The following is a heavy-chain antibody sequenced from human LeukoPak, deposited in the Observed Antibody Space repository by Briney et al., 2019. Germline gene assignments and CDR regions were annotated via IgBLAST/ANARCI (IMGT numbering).Heavy chain of an antibody. Sequence: PSETLSLTCTVSGGSISSSSYYWGWIRQPPGKGLEWIGSIYYSGSTYYNPSLKSRVTISVDTSKNQFSLKLSSVTAADTAVYYCARGISEDYGSGRGGRYYYMDVWGKGTTVTVSS. V-gene: IGHV4-39*07. CDR1: GGSISSSSYY. CDR2: IYYSGST. J-gene: IGHJ6*03. CDR3: ARGISEDYGSGRGGRYYYMDV. D-gene: IGHD3-10*01.